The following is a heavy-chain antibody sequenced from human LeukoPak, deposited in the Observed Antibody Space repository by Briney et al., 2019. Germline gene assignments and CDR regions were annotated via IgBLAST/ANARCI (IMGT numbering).Heavy chain of an antibody. V-gene: IGHV1-8*01. CDR2: MNPNSGNT. CDR3: ARGDAWFDP. CDR1: GYSFTSYD. J-gene: IGHJ5*02. Sequence: ASVKVSCKASGYSFTSYDVNWVRQAPGQGLEWMGWMNPNSGNTGYAQKFQGRVTMTRNTSISTAYMELRSLRSEDTAVYYCARGDAWFDPWGQGTLVTVSS.